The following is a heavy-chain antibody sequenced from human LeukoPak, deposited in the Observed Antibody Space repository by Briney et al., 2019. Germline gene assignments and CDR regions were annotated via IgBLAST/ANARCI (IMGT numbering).Heavy chain of an antibody. CDR2: ISSSGNTK. CDR1: GFTFSSHE. V-gene: IGHV3-48*03. CDR3: ARDHGYAFDY. Sequence: GGSLRLSCTASGFTFSSHEMNWVRQAPGKGLEWVSYISSSGNTKYYADSVRGRFTISRDNAKNSLYLQMNSLRAEDTAVYYCARDHGYAFDYWGQGTLVTVSS. J-gene: IGHJ4*02. D-gene: IGHD5-12*01.